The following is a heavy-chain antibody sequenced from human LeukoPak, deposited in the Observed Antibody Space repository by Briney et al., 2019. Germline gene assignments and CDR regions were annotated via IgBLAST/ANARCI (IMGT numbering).Heavy chain of an antibody. V-gene: IGHV4-4*07. CDR2: FYSSGST. CDR3: ARGPPINYDILTGYYNFDN. Sequence: SETLSLTCTVSGXSISGYYWSWIRQPAGKGLEWLGRFYSSGSTFYNPSLKSRITMSVDTSKNQFSLKLSSVTAADTAVYYCARGPPINYDILTGYYNFDNWGQGTLVTVSS. J-gene: IGHJ4*02. D-gene: IGHD3-9*01. CDR1: GXSISGYY.